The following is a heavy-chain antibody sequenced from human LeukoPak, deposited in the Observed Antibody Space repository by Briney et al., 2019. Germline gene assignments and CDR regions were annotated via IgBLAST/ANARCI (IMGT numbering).Heavy chain of an antibody. Sequence: GRSLRLSCAASGFTFSSYGMHWVRQAPGKGLEWVAVIWYDGSNKYYADSVKGRFTISRDNSKNTLYLQMNSLRAEDTAVYYCATDLVLRRGYSYGYFDYWGQGTLVTVSS. D-gene: IGHD5-18*01. CDR1: GFTFSSYG. CDR2: IWYDGSNK. J-gene: IGHJ4*02. V-gene: IGHV3-33*01. CDR3: ATDLVLRRGYSYGYFDY.